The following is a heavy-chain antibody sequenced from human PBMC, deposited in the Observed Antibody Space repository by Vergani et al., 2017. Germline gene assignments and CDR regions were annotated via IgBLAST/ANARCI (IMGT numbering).Heavy chain of an antibody. D-gene: IGHD2-21*02. J-gene: IGHJ4*02. CDR3: ARNPYCGGDCYSDAFDI. Sequence: QVQLQESGPGLVKPSQTLSLTCAVSDDSISSGNYYWSWVRQPPGKGLEWIGYIYYTGSASYSSSLKSRLTISVDTSKNQFSLKLSSVTAANTAVYYCARNPYCGGDCYSDAFDIWGQGTLVTVSS. CDR1: DDSISSGNYY. V-gene: IGHV4-30-4*01. CDR2: IYYTGSA.